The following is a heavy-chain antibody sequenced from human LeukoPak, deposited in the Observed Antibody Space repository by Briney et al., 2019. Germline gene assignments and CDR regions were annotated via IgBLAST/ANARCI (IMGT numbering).Heavy chain of an antibody. J-gene: IGHJ3*02. D-gene: IGHD4-17*01. CDR2: IYHSGST. CDR1: GGSISSSNW. V-gene: IGHV4-4*02. CDR3: ARLDYGDFGAFDI. Sequence: SETLSLTCAVSGGSISSSNWWSWVRQPPGKGLEWIGEIYHSGSTNYNPSLKSRVTISVDKSKNQFSLKLSSVTAADTAVYYCARLDYGDFGAFDIWGQGTMVTVSS.